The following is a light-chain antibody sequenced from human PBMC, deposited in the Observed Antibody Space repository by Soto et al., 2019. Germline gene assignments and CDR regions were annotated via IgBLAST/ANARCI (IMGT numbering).Light chain of an antibody. CDR3: QQYNKWPPIT. V-gene: IGKV3-15*01. CDR2: DAS. CDR1: QSVSIN. J-gene: IGKJ5*01. Sequence: EIVMTQSPATLSVYPGERATLSCRASQSVSINVAWYQQKLGQAPSLIIYDASNRAAGIPARFSGSGSGTEFTLTISSLQPEDFAVYYCQQYNKWPPITFGQGTRLEIK.